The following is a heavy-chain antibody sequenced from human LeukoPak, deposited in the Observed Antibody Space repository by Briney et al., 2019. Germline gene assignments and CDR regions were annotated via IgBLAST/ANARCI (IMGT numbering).Heavy chain of an antibody. V-gene: IGHV3-69-1*01. CDR2: ISTSGTI. Sequence: GGSLRLYWAAAAFTFTSYYINWVRQAPGKGLEWVSSISTSGTIYYADSVRGRFTISRDSAKNTLYLQMDSLRDGDTAVYYCARQFDHWGQGTLVTVSS. CDR3: ARQFDH. CDR1: AFTFTSYY. J-gene: IGHJ4*02.